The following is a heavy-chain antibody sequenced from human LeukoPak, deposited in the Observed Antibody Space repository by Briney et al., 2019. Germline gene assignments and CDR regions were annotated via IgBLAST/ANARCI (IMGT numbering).Heavy chain of an antibody. J-gene: IGHJ4*02. D-gene: IGHD1-26*01. CDR2: INHSGST. CDR1: GGSFSGYY. Sequence: SDTLSLTCAVCGGSFSGYYWMGIRQPPAKGLEWIGEINHSGSTNYKPSLKSRVTVSVDTSKHQFSLKLSSVTAADTAVYYCARVQSRISVGYYFDYWGRGTLVTVSS. V-gene: IGHV4-34*01. CDR3: ARVQSRISVGYYFDY.